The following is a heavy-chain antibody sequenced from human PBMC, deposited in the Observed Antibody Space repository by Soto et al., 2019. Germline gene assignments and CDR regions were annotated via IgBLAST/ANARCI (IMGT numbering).Heavy chain of an antibody. J-gene: IGHJ4*02. CDR1: GDSISSYY. D-gene: IGHD3-22*01. CDR3: ALRSMAVVPEY. Sequence: QVQLQESGPGLVKPSETLSLTCAVSGDSISSYYCMWIRQPPGKGLESIGYLYYGRSANYNPSLKSRVALSVDTSTNQGSLTLSSMTAADTAVYYCALRSMAVVPEYWGQGTLVTVSS. CDR2: LYYGRSA. V-gene: IGHV4-59*01.